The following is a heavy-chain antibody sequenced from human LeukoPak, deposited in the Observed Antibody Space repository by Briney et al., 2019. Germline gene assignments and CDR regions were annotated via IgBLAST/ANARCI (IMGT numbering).Heavy chain of an antibody. D-gene: IGHD3-22*01. CDR3: AKLIEGYYYDSRGLDY. CDR1: GFTFSSYA. V-gene: IGHV3-23*01. CDR2: ISGSGGST. J-gene: IGHJ4*02. Sequence: GGSLRLSCAASGFTFSSYAMSWVRQAPGKGLEWVSAISGSGGSTYYADSVKGRFTISRDNSKNTLYLQMNSLRAEDTAVYYCAKLIEGYYYDSRGLDYWGQGTLVTVSS.